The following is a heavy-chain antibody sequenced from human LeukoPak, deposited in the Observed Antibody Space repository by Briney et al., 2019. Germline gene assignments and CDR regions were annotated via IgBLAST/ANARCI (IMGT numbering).Heavy chain of an antibody. V-gene: IGHV3-23*01. J-gene: IGHJ4*02. CDR3: AKDLGYSSGWYPG. Sequence: PGGSLRLSCAASGFTFSNFVMTWVRQAPGKGLEWVSAISGSGGRGTTYYADSAKGRFTISRDNAKNTMYLQMNSLSVEDTAVYYCAKDLGYSSGWYPGWGQGTLVTVSS. D-gene: IGHD6-19*01. CDR2: ISGSGGRGTT. CDR1: GFTFSNFV.